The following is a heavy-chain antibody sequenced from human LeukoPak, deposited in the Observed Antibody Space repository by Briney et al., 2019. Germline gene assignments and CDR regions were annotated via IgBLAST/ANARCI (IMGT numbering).Heavy chain of an antibody. J-gene: IGHJ4*02. CDR1: GFTFSSYE. CDR3: ARSHPRRPHEVDILTGYYDY. V-gene: IGHV3-48*03. Sequence: GSLRLSCAASGFTFSSYEMNWVRQAPGKGLEWVSYISSSGSTIYYADSVKGRFTISRDNAKSSLYLQMNSLRAEDTAVYYCARSHPRRPHEVDILTGYYDYWGQGTLVTVSS. CDR2: ISSSGSTI. D-gene: IGHD3-9*01.